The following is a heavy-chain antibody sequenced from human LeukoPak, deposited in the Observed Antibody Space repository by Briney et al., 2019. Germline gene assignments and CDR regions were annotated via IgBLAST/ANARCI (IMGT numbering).Heavy chain of an antibody. CDR2: INHSGST. V-gene: IGHV4-34*01. CDR1: GGSFSGYY. D-gene: IGHD3-3*01. CDR3: AREYYDFWSGQGPFDY. J-gene: IGHJ4*02. Sequence: SETLSLTCAVYGGSFSGYYWSWIRQPPGKGLEWIGEINHSGSTNYNPSLKSRVTISVDTSKNQFSLKLSSVTAADAAVYYCAREYYDFWSGQGPFDYWGQGTLVTVSS.